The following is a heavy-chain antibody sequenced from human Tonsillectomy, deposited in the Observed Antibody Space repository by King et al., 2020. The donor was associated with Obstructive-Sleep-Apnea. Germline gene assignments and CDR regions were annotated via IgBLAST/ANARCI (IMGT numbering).Heavy chain of an antibody. V-gene: IGHV3-11*06. D-gene: IGHD1-26*01. Sequence: VQLVESGGGLVKPGGSLRLSCAASGFTYSDYYMSWIRQAPGKGLEWVSYISSSSSYTNYADSVKVRFTISRDNAKNSLYLQMNSLRAEDTAVYYCARLGGRVGATNYFDYWGQGTLVTVSS. CDR2: ISSSSSYT. CDR3: ARLGGRVGATNYFDY. J-gene: IGHJ4*02. CDR1: GFTYSDYY.